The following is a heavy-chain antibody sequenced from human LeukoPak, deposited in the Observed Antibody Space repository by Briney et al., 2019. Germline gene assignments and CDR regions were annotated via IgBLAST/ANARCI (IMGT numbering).Heavy chain of an antibody. CDR1: GFTFSSYG. Sequence: PGGSLRLSCAASGFTFSSYGTHWVRQAPGKGLEWVAFIRYDGSNKYYADSVKGRFTISRDNSKNTLYLQMNSLTAKDTAVYYCAKGGKYDILTGYPRSRLLGDYWGQGTLVTVSS. D-gene: IGHD3-9*01. CDR2: IRYDGSNK. J-gene: IGHJ4*02. V-gene: IGHV3-30*02. CDR3: AKGGKYDILTGYPRSRLLGDY.